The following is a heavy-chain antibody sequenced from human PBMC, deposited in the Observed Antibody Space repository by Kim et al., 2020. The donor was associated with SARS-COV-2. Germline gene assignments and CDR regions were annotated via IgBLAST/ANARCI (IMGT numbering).Heavy chain of an antibody. CDR3: TRQSGFGEPG. V-gene: IGHV3-73*01. CDR2: IRSKANSYAT. D-gene: IGHD3-10*01. CDR1: GFTFSGSA. Sequence: GGSLRLSCAASGFTFSGSAMHWVRQASGKGLEWVGRIRSKANSYATAYAASVKGRFTISRDDSKNTAYLQMNSMKTEDTAVYYCTRQSGFGEPGWGQGTLVTVSS. J-gene: IGHJ4*02.